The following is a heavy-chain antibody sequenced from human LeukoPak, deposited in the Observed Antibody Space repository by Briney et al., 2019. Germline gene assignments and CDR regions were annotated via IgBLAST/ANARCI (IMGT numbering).Heavy chain of an antibody. J-gene: IGHJ4*02. CDR2: ISGSGGST. D-gene: IGHD3-22*01. CDR3: AKEKIDSRGYPLPFDY. CDR1: GFTFSIYA. Sequence: GGSLRLSCAASGFTFSIYAMSWVRQAPGKGLERVSAISGSGGSTYYADSVKGRFTISRDNSKNTLYVQMNSLRAEDTAVYYCAKEKIDSRGYPLPFDYWGQGTLVTVSS. V-gene: IGHV3-23*01.